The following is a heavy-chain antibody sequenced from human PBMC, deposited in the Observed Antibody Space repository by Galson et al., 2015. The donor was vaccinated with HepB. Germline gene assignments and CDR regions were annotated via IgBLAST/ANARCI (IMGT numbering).Heavy chain of an antibody. CDR2: ISSSSSTI. CDR1: GFTFSSYS. J-gene: IGHJ4*02. D-gene: IGHD6-19*01. V-gene: IGHV3-48*04. Sequence: SLRLSCAASGFTFSSYSMNWVRQAPGKGLEWVSYISSSSSTIYYADSVKGRFTISRDNAKNSLYLQMNSLRAEDTAVYYCARDSSGWPQYYFDYWGQGTLVTVSS. CDR3: ARDSSGWPQYYFDY.